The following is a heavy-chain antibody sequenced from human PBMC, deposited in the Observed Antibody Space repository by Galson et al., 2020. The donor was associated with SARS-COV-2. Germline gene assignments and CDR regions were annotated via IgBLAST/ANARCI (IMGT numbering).Heavy chain of an antibody. D-gene: IGHD6-13*01. CDR3: ARQLAAAGIIDY. CDR2: VDHIGST. V-gene: IGHV4-34*01. CDR1: GGSFIGYY. J-gene: IGHJ4*02. Sequence: SETLSLTCAVDGGSFIGYYWSWIRQSPGKGLEWIGEVDHIGSTIYNPSLKSRVTISVDTSKTQFSLNLSSVTAADTAVYYCARQLAAAGIIDYWGQGTRVAVSS.